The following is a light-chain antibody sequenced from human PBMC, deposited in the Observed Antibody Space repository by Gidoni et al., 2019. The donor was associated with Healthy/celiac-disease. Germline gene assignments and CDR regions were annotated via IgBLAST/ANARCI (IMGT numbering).Light chain of an antibody. CDR3: QQRSNWPPA. CDR2: DAS. Sequence: ENVLTQSPATLFLSPGERATLSCRASQSVSSYLAWYQQKPGQAPRLLIYDASNRATGIPARFSGSGSGTDFTLTISSLEPEDFAVYYCQQRSNWPPAFGQGTKVEIK. V-gene: IGKV3-11*01. J-gene: IGKJ1*01. CDR1: QSVSSY.